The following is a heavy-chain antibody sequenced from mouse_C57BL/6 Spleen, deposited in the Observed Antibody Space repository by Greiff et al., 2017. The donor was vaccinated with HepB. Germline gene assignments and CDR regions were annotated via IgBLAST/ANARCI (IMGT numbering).Heavy chain of an antibody. CDR3: ARYYSYAMDY. CDR1: GYTFTSYW. V-gene: IGHV1-50*01. CDR2: IDPSDSYT. Sequence: QVQLKQPGAELVKPGASVKLSCKASGYTFTSYWMQWVKQRPGQGLEWIGEIDPSDSYTNYNQKFKGKATLTVDTSSSTAYMQLSSLTSEDSAVYYCARYYSYAMDYWGQGTSVTVSS. J-gene: IGHJ4*01. D-gene: IGHD1-1*01.